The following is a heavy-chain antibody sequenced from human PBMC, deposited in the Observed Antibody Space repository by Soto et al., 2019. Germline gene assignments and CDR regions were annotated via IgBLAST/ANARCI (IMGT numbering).Heavy chain of an antibody. V-gene: IGHV3-30*04. CDR1: GFTFRSFS. CDR2: VSYDGSKT. D-gene: IGHD2-2*01. Sequence: QVELVESGGGVVQPGRSLRVSCSASGFTFRSFSMHWVRQAPGKGLEWVATVSYDGSKTYYAGSVRGRFTISRDNSNNTLSLQMDGLRPEDTAVYFCARDKDSSYFPPPYYFDSWGQGIPVTVSS. J-gene: IGHJ4*02. CDR3: ARDKDSSYFPPPYYFDS.